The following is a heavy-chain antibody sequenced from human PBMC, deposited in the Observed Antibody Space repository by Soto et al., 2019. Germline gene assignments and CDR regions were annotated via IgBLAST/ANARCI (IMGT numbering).Heavy chain of an antibody. CDR1: GDSINNYY. CDR3: ARGGTRAADLPTY. J-gene: IGHJ4*02. V-gene: IGHV4-4*07. Sequence: SETLSLTCSVSGDSINNYYWSWIRQPAGKGLEWIGRIYSSGSANYNPSLKTRGTMSVDTSKNQVFLSVTTVTAADTAVYFCARGGTRAADLPTYWGQGIQVTVSS. CDR2: IYSSGSA. D-gene: IGHD6-25*01.